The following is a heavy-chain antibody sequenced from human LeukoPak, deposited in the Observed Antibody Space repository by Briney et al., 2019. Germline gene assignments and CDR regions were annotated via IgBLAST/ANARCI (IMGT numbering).Heavy chain of an antibody. CDR1: GGSISSYY. D-gene: IGHD2-15*01. V-gene: IGHV4-59*12. Sequence: SETLSLTCTVSGGSISSYYWSWIRQPPGKGLEWIGYIYYSGSTNYNPSLKSRVTISVDTSKNQFSLKLSSVTAADTAVFYCARGPECSGGTCYGYYFDYWGQGTLVTVSS. J-gene: IGHJ4*02. CDR3: ARGPECSGGTCYGYYFDY. CDR2: IYYSGST.